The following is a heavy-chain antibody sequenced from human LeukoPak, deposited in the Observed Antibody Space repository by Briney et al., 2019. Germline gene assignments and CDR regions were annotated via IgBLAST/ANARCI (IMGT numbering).Heavy chain of an antibody. V-gene: IGHV3-66*01. CDR1: GFTVSSNY. CDR3: ERGPKYSSGWYWGFDY. CDR2: IYSGGST. Sequence: GGSLRLSCAASGFTVSSNYMSWVRQAPGKGLEGVSVIYSGGSTYYADSVKGRFTISRDNAKNSLYLQMNSLRAEDTAVYYCERGPKYSSGWYWGFDYWGQGTLVTVSS. D-gene: IGHD6-19*01. J-gene: IGHJ4*02.